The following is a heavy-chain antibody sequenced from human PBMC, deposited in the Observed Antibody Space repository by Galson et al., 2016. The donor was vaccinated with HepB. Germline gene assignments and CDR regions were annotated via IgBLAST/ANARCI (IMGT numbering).Heavy chain of an antibody. CDR3: AKEIWAYCVGECSKGDYFDY. CDR2: VSYDGSFK. CDR1: GFTFGDYG. Sequence: SLRLSCAASGFTFGDYGMHWVRQAPGKGLEWVAVVSYDGSFKYYEESMKGRLIISRDNSKNTVHLQIDSLGPEDTAVYYCAKEIWAYCVGECSKGDYFDYWGQGTLVTVSS. J-gene: IGHJ4*02. V-gene: IGHV3-30*18. D-gene: IGHD2-21*01.